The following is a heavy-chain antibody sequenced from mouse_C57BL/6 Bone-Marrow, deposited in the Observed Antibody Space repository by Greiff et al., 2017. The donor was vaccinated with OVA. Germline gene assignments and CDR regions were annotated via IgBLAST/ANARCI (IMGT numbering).Heavy chain of an antibody. CDR1: GYTFTDYY. V-gene: IGHV1-19*01. CDR2: INPYNGGT. D-gene: IGHD1-1*01. CDR3: ARVPFYYGSSLYAMDY. Sequence: EVQLQQSGPVLVKPGASVKMSCKASGYTFTDYYMNWVKQSHGKSLEWIGVINPYNGGTSYNQKFKGKATLTVDKSSSTAYMELNSLTSEDSAVYYCARVPFYYGSSLYAMDYWGQGTSVTVSS. J-gene: IGHJ4*01.